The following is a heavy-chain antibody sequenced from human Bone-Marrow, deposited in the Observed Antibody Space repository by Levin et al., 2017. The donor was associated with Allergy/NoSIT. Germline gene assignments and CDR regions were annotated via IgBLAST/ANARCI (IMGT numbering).Heavy chain of an antibody. CDR3: ATDASGYDFWSGYTQIDS. CDR1: GFIFSNYP. Sequence: GGSLRLSCAASGFIFSNYPMHWVRQAPGKGLEWVAVISNDGSEKFYTDSLRGRFTISRDNSKNTLYLQINTLRSEDSALYYCATDASGYDFWSGYTQIDSWGQGTLVTVSS. D-gene: IGHD3-3*01. V-gene: IGHV3-30-3*01. CDR2: ISNDGSEK. J-gene: IGHJ4*02.